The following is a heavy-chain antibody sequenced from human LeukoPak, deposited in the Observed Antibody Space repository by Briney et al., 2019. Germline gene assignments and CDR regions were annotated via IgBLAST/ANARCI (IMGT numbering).Heavy chain of an antibody. CDR3: AKPYVEMATTPFDY. V-gene: IGHV3-30*18. CDR1: GFTFSSYG. Sequence: GGSLRLSCAASGFTFSSYGMHWVRQAPGKGLEWVAVISYDGSNKYHADSVKGRFTISRDNSKNTLYLQMNSLRAEDTAVYYCAKPYVEMATTPFDYWGQGTLVTVSS. J-gene: IGHJ4*02. D-gene: IGHD5-24*01. CDR2: ISYDGSNK.